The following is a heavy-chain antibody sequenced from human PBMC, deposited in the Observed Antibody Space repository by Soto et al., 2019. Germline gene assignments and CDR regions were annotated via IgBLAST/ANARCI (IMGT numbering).Heavy chain of an antibody. Sequence: QVHLEESGPGPVKPSETLSLTCAISGGSTSSSDWWTWVRQPPGEGLEWIGEIHRAGVTNYNSSLKSRLTISLDHSRNQFSLSLTSVTAADAAVYFCAGRPEIHPRWGQGILVPVSS. D-gene: IGHD1-26*01. CDR3: AGRPEIHPR. CDR2: IHRAGVT. CDR1: GGSTSSSDW. J-gene: IGHJ4*02. V-gene: IGHV4-4*02.